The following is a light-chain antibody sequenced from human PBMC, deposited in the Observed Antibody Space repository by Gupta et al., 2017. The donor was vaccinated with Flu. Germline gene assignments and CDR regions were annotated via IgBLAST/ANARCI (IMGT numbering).Light chain of an antibody. V-gene: IGKV1-9*01. CDR2: AAS. J-gene: IGKJ1*01. CDR3: QQLNSYPL. Sequence: DIQVTQSPSFLSASVGDRVTITCRASQGISSYLAWYQQKPGKAPKLLIYAASTLQSGVPSRFSGSGSGTEFTLTISSLQPEDFATYYCQQLNSYPLFGQGTKVEIK. CDR1: QGISSY.